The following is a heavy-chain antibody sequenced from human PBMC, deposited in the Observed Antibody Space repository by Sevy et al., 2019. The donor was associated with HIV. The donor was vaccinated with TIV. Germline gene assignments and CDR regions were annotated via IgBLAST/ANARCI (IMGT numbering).Heavy chain of an antibody. CDR2: ISYDGSNK. CDR3: AKAQYYYDSSGYYSVGDY. J-gene: IGHJ4*02. V-gene: IGHV3-30*18. Sequence: GGSLRLSCAASGFTSSSYGMHWVRQAPGKGLEWVAVISYDGSNKYYADSVKGRFTISRDNSKNTLYLQMNSLRAEDTAVYYCAKAQYYYDSSGYYSVGDYWGQGTLVTVSS. D-gene: IGHD3-22*01. CDR1: GFTSSSYG.